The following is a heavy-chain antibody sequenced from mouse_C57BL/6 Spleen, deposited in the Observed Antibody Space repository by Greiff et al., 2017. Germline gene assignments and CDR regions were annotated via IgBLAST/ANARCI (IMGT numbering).Heavy chain of an antibody. Sequence: QVQLQQSGAELVRPGASVTLSCKASGYTFTDYEMHWVKQTPVHGLEWIGAIDPETGGTAYNQKFKGKAILTADKSSSTAYMELRSLTSEDSAVYYCTGSYEGYYYAMDYWGQGTSVTVSS. CDR3: TGSYEGYYYAMDY. CDR1: GYTFTDYE. J-gene: IGHJ4*01. V-gene: IGHV1-15*01. D-gene: IGHD2-12*01. CDR2: IDPETGGT.